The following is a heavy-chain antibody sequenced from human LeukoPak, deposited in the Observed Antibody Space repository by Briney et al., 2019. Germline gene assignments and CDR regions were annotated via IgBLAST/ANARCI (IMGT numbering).Heavy chain of an antibody. D-gene: IGHD1-26*01. CDR3: ARVSLGGSYFYFDS. Sequence: PGGSLRLSCAASGFIFSDHYMVWVRQAPGKGLEWVGRSRNKANSYTTEYAASVKGRFTISRDASRTSLYLQMSSLKTEDTAVYFCARVSLGGSYFYFDSWGQGTQVTVSS. V-gene: IGHV3-72*01. CDR2: SRNKANSYTT. J-gene: IGHJ4*02. CDR1: GFIFSDHY.